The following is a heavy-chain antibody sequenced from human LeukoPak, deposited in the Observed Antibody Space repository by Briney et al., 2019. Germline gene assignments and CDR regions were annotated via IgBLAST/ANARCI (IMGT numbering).Heavy chain of an antibody. D-gene: IGHD3-3*01. CDR1: GGSISSGDYY. CDR2: IYYSGST. Sequence: SETLSLTCTVSGGSISSGDYYWNWIRQHPGRGLEWIGYIYYSGSTYYKPSLKSRLTISVDTSKNQFSLTLSSVTAADTAVYYCARANTEWSGPRPVDYWGQGTLVTVSS. J-gene: IGHJ4*02. CDR3: ARANTEWSGPRPVDY. V-gene: IGHV4-31*03.